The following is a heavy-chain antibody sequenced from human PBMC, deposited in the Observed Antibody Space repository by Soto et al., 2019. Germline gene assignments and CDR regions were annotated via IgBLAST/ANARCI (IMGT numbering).Heavy chain of an antibody. CDR2: ISYDGSDK. CDR1: GFTFSTYG. J-gene: IGHJ4*02. D-gene: IGHD3-10*01. Sequence: ESGGGVVQPGRSLRLSCAASGFTFSTYGVHWVRQAPGKGLEWVAIISYDGSDKYYAESVKGRFTISRDNSKNTVYLQMNSLRAEDTAVYYCAKGLLWLGEFLSSFDSWGQGTLVTVSS. V-gene: IGHV3-30*18. CDR3: AKGLLWLGEFLSSFDS.